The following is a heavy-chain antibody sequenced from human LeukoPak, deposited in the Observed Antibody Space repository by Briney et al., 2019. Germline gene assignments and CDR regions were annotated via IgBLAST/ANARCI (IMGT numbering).Heavy chain of an antibody. Sequence: GGSLRLSCAASGFTFSSYGMHWVRQAPGKGLEWVAVIWYDGSNKYYADSVKGRFTVSRDSAKNSLYLQMNSLGAEDTAVFYCARDLDAMDVWGQGTTVAVSS. V-gene: IGHV3-33*01. D-gene: IGHD3-16*01. CDR3: ARDLDAMDV. CDR1: GFTFSSYG. CDR2: IWYDGSNK. J-gene: IGHJ6*02.